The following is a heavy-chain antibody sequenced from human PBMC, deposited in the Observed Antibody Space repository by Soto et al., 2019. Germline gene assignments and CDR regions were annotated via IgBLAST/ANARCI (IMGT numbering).Heavy chain of an antibody. D-gene: IGHD5-18*01. CDR3: VRSKGGYSYGTPFDY. CDR1: GFTFDDYA. CDR2: ISWNSGNI. Sequence: EVPLEESGGALVQPGRSLRLSCAASGFTFDDYAMYWVRQVLGKGLEWVSSISWNSGNIGYADSVKGRFTTSRDNAENSLYLQMNNLRPEDTALYYCVRSKGGYSYGTPFDYWGQGTLVTVSS. V-gene: IGHV3-9*01. J-gene: IGHJ4*02.